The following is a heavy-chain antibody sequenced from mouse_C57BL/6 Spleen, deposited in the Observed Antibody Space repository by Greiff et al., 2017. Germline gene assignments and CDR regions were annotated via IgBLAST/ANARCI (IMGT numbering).Heavy chain of an antibody. V-gene: IGHV1-9*01. D-gene: IGHD1-1*01. J-gene: IGHJ2*01. Sequence: QVQLQQSGAELMKPGASVKLSCKATGYTFTGYWIEWVKQRPGHGLEWIGDIFPGSGGTNYNEKFKGKATFPADTYSNTAYMQLSSLTTEDSAIYYGERHYGSSYERYFDYWGQGTTRTVSS. CDR1: GYTFTGYW. CDR3: ERHYGSSYERYFDY. CDR2: IFPGSGGT.